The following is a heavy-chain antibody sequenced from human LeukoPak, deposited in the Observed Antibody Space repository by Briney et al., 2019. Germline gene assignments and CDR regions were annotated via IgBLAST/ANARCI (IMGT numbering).Heavy chain of an antibody. V-gene: IGHV4-59*08. CDR1: GGSISSYY. D-gene: IGHD1-26*01. J-gene: IGHJ3*02. Sequence: PSETLSLTCTVSGGSISSYYWSWIRQPPGKGLEWIGYIYYSGSTNYNPSLKSRVTISVDTSKNQFSLRLSSVTAADTAVYYCLGGGWAFDIWGQGTMVTVSS. CDR2: IYYSGST. CDR3: LGGGWAFDI.